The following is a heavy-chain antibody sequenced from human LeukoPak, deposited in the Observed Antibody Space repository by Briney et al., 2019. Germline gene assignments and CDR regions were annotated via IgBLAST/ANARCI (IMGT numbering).Heavy chain of an antibody. CDR2: IYYSGST. J-gene: IGHJ6*02. V-gene: IGHV4-59*01. D-gene: IGHD4-17*01. CDR3: ARDNYGDYYYYYGMDV. CDR1: GGSISSYY. Sequence: MPSETLSLTCTVSGGSISSYYWSWIRQPPGKGLEWIGYIYYSGSTNYNPSLKSRDTISVDTSKNQFSLKLSSVTAADTAVYYCARDNYGDYYYYYGMDVWGQGTTVTVSS.